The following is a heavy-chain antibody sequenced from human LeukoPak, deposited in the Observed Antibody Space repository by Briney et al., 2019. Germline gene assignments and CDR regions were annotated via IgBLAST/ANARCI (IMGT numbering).Heavy chain of an antibody. Sequence: GGSLRLSCAASGFTFSSYGMHWVRQAPGKGLEWVAVIWYDGSNKYYADSVKGRFTISRDNSKNTLYLQMNSLRAEDTAVYYCVREGYNYAYDYWGQGTLVTVSS. CDR1: GFTFSSYG. V-gene: IGHV3-33*01. D-gene: IGHD5-18*01. CDR3: VREGYNYAYDY. J-gene: IGHJ4*02. CDR2: IWYDGSNK.